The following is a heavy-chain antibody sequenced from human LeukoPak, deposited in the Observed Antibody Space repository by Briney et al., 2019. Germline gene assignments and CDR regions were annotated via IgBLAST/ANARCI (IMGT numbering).Heavy chain of an antibody. V-gene: IGHV3-48*02. J-gene: IGHJ3*02. D-gene: IGHD3-22*01. Sequence: GGSLRLSCAASGFAVSSYSMSWVRQAPGKGLEWLSYISSSGYAKYYADSVKGRFTISRDTADNSLHLQMNSLRDEDTAVYYCARYYDRSGFYRDAFDIWGQGTMVTVSS. CDR1: GFAVSSYS. CDR2: ISSSGYAK. CDR3: ARYYDRSGFYRDAFDI.